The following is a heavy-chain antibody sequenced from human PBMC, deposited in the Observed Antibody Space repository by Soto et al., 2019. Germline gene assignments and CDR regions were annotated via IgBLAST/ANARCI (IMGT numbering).Heavy chain of an antibody. CDR2: IYTSGIT. CDR1: GGSFSSYY. D-gene: IGHD6-13*01. J-gene: IGHJ4*02. CDR3: ARALEEAASSLDF. V-gene: IGHV4-4*07. Sequence: SETLSLTCTVSGGSFSSYYWSWIRQPAGKGLEWIGRIYTSGITNYNPSLKSRVTMSVDTSSKQFSLNMTSVTEADTAVYFCARALEEAASSLDFWGLRTLVTVSS.